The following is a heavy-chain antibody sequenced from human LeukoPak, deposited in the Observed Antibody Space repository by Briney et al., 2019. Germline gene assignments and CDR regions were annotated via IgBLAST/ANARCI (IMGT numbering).Heavy chain of an antibody. CDR2: ISGSGGST. Sequence: GGSLRLSCAASGFTFSSYAMSWVRQAPGKGLEWVSAISGSGGSTYYADSVKGRFTISRGNSKNTLYLQMNSLRAEDTAVYYCARQMTTVTTTAPGFDYWGQGTLVTVSS. CDR3: ARQMTTVTTTAPGFDY. D-gene: IGHD4-11*01. CDR1: GFTFSSYA. V-gene: IGHV3-23*01. J-gene: IGHJ4*02.